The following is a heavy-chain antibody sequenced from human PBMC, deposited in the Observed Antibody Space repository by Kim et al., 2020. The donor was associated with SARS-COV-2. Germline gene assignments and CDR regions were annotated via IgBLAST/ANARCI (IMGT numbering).Heavy chain of an antibody. J-gene: IGHJ3*02. CDR2: SYYTGNT. V-gene: IGHV4-59*01. CDR1: GGSISNSY. D-gene: IGHD2-15*01. CDR3: ARVGRFTYCSVASFHNYALDI. Sequence: SETLSLTCTVSGGSISNSYWSWIRQPPGKGLEWIGYSYYTGNTDYSPSLKSRVAMLAYTYNNQLSLRLRSVTAADAAMDLCARVGRFTYCSVASFHNYALDIWRGETM.